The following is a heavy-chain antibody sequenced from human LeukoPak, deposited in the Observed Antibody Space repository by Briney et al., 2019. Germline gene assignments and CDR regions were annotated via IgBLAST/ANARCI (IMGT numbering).Heavy chain of an antibody. V-gene: IGHV3-23*01. J-gene: IGHJ6*03. Sequence: GRSLRLSCAASGFTFSSYAMSCVRQAPGKGLEWVSGISGSGGSTYYADSVNGRFTIYRDNSKNTLYLQMNSLRAEDTAVYYCAKGTGTTRYCYMDVWGKGTTVTVSS. CDR2: ISGSGGST. CDR1: GFTFSSYA. D-gene: IGHD1-1*01. CDR3: AKGTGTTRYCYMDV.